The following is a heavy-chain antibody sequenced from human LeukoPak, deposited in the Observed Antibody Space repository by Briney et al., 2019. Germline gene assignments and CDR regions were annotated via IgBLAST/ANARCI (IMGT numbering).Heavy chain of an antibody. D-gene: IGHD3-10*01. CDR2: ISGSGGST. Sequence: GGSLRLSCAASGFTFSSYGMSWVRQAPGKGLEWVSAISGSGGSTYYADSVKGRFTISRDNSKNTLYLQMNSLRAEDTAVYYCAKVTYGSGTYGAFDYWGQGTLVTVSS. V-gene: IGHV3-23*01. CDR3: AKVTYGSGTYGAFDY. J-gene: IGHJ4*02. CDR1: GFTFSSYG.